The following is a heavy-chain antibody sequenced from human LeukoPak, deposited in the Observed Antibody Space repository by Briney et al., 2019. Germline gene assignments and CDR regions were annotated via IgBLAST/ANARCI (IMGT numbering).Heavy chain of an antibody. Sequence: GGSLRLSCAASGFTFSSYSMNWVRQAPGKGLEWVSYITSDATYIYYADSVKGRFTISRDNSKNTLYLQMNSLRAEDTAVYYCAKAGSYGSGSYYNRVNWFDPWGQGTLVTVSS. CDR1: GFTFSSYS. D-gene: IGHD3-10*01. J-gene: IGHJ5*02. CDR2: ITSDATYI. CDR3: AKAGSYGSGSYYNRVNWFDP. V-gene: IGHV3-21*05.